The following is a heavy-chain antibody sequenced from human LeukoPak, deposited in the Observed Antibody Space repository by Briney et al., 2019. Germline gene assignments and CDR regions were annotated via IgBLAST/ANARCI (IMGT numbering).Heavy chain of an antibody. CDR2: IYYSGST. CDR3: ARGPYMGAFDI. J-gene: IGHJ3*02. V-gene: IGHV4-61*01. Sequence: PSETLSLTCTVSGGSVGSGSYYWSWIRQPPGKGLEWIGYIYYSGSTNYNPSLKSRVTISVDTSKNQFSLKLSSVTAADAAVYYCARGPYMGAFDIWGQGTMVTVSS. D-gene: IGHD5-18*01. CDR1: GGSVGSGSYY.